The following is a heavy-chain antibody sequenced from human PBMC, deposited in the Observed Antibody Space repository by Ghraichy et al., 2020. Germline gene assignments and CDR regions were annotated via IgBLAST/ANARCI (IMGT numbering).Heavy chain of an antibody. CDR1: GGSFSSYY. J-gene: IGHJ4*02. V-gene: IGHV4-59*01. CDR3: ARNRDGYNHYFDY. CDR2: VYYSGYT. Sequence: SQTLSLTCSVSGGSFSSYYLSWIRQPPGKGLEWIGHVYYSGYTKYNPSLESRVTISLDTSKKQFSLKVSSVTAADTAVYYCARNRDGYNHYFDYWGQGTLVTVSS. D-gene: IGHD5-24*01.